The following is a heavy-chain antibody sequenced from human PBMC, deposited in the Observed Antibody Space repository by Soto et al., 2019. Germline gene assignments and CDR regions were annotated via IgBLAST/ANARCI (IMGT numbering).Heavy chain of an antibody. V-gene: IGHV3-11*01. J-gene: IGHJ4*02. CDR2: ISSSGSTI. D-gene: IGHD6-13*01. CDR1: GFNFSDYY. Sequence: PWGPLRLPCAASGFNFSDYYSRWIRQAPGKGLEWVSYISSSGSTIYYADSVKGRFTISRDNAKNSLYLQMSSLRAEDTAVYYCASSEGRIRIAAAGHPLGYWGQGTLVTVSS. CDR3: ASSEGRIRIAAAGHPLGY.